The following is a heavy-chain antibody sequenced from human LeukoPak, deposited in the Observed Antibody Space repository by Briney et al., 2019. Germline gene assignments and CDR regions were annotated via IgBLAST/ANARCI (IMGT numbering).Heavy chain of an antibody. V-gene: IGHV1-2*02. CDR3: ARLFRGPTSVAGTHVDY. CDR2: INPNSGGT. D-gene: IGHD6-19*01. CDR1: GYTFTGYY. J-gene: IGHJ4*02. Sequence: ASVKVSCKASGYTFTGYYMPWVRQAPGQGLEWMGWINPNSGGTNYAQKFQGRVTMTRDTSISTAYMELSRLRSDDTAVYYCARLFRGPTSVAGTHVDYWGQGTLVTVSS.